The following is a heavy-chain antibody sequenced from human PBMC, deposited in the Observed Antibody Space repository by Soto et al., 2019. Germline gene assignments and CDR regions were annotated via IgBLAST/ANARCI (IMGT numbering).Heavy chain of an antibody. J-gene: IGHJ1*01. V-gene: IGHV4-34*01. CDR1: GGSFSGYF. Sequence: PSETLSLTCAVSGGSFSGYFWCWIRQPPGKGLEVIGEIIPSGGTNYNQSLKSRVTISVDTSKNQFSLKVTSVTAADTGVYYCARGSSTASWCLQDCGKGSPVTVSS. CDR3: ARGSSTASWCLQD. CDR2: IIPSGGT. D-gene: IGHD6-13*01.